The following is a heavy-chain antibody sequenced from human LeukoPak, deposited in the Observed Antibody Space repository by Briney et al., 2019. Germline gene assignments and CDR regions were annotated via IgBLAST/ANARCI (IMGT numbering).Heavy chain of an antibody. CDR2: ISYDGSNK. CDR1: GFTFSSYA. J-gene: IGHJ4*02. Sequence: GRSLRLSCAASGFTFSSYAMHWVRQAPGKGLEWVAVISYDGSNKYYADSVKGRFTISRDNSKNTLYLQMNSLRAEDTAVYYCARDPPRYSGSQYYFDYWGQGTLVTVSS. CDR3: ARDPPRYSGSQYYFDY. D-gene: IGHD1-26*01. V-gene: IGHV3-30-3*01.